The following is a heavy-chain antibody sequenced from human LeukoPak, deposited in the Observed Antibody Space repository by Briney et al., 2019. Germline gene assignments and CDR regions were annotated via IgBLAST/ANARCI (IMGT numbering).Heavy chain of an antibody. CDR1: GGSISSSSYY. D-gene: IGHD6-6*01. CDR3: ARGGSSSRWFDP. Sequence: SETLSLTCTVSGGSISSSSYYWGWVRQPPGKGMEWIGSIYNSGSTYYNPSIKRRVTISVDTSKNQFSLKLSSVTAADTAVYYCARGGSSSRWFDPWRQGTLVIVSS. CDR2: IYNSGST. J-gene: IGHJ5*02. V-gene: IGHV4-39*07.